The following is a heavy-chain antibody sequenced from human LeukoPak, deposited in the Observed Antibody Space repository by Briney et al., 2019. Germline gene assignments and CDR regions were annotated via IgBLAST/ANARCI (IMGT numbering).Heavy chain of an antibody. CDR2: IIPIFGTA. J-gene: IGHJ6*03. CDR1: GGTFSSYA. Sequence: SLKVSCKASGGTFSSYAISWVRQAPGQGLEWMGGIIPIFGTANYAQKFQGRVTITSDESTSTAYMELRSLRSDDTAVYYCARGPIAWQQLVPRYYYYYYMDVWGKGTTVTVSS. V-gene: IGHV1-69*13. D-gene: IGHD6-13*01. CDR3: ARGPIAWQQLVPRYYYYYYMDV.